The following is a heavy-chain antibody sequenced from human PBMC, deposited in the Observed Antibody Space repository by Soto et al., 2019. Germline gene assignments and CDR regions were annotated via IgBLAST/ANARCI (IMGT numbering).Heavy chain of an antibody. D-gene: IGHD1-1*01. CDR1: GGSISSYY. CDR2: IYYSGST. Sequence: SETLSLTCTVSGGSISSYYWSWIRQPPGKGLEWIGYIYYSGSTNYNPSLKSRVTISVDTSKNQFSLKLSSVTAADTAVYYCARDYSPHSHLPNGTDPTLNCFDTWGQGTLVTVSS. CDR3: ARDYSPHSHLPNGTDPTLNCFDT. J-gene: IGHJ5*02. V-gene: IGHV4-59*01.